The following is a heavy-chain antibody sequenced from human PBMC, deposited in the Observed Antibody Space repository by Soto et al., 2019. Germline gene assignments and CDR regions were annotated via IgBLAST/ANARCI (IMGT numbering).Heavy chain of an antibody. CDR2: INHSGST. CDR1: GGSFSGYY. CDR3: ARYDYDSSCSFDY. J-gene: IGHJ4*02. V-gene: IGHV4-34*01. D-gene: IGHD3-22*01. Sequence: SETLSLTCAVYGGSFSGYYWRWIRQPPGKGLEWIGEINHSGSTNYNPSLKSRVTISVNTSKNQFSLMLISVTAADTAVYYCARYDYDSSCSFDYWGQGTLVTVSS.